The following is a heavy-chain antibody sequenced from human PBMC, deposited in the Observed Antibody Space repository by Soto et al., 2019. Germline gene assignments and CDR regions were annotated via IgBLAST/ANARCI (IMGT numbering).Heavy chain of an antibody. CDR1: GYSFTSYW. CDR2: IYPGDSDT. CDR3: ARSMVRGVIIAPYYYYGMDV. D-gene: IGHD3-10*01. V-gene: IGHV5-51*01. Sequence: GASLKISCKGSGYSFTSYWIGWVRQMPGKGLEWMGIIYPGDSDTRYSPSFQGQVTISADKSISTAYLQWSSLKASDTAMYYCARSMVRGVIIAPYYYYGMDVWGQGTTVTVSS. J-gene: IGHJ6*02.